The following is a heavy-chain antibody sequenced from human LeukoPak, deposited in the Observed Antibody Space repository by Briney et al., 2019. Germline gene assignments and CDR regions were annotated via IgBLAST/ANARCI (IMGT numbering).Heavy chain of an antibody. CDR3: ARTNTAYSSGWYVY. CDR1: GGSISSNTYY. CDR2: IHYSGNT. J-gene: IGHJ4*02. V-gene: IGHV4-39*01. Sequence: NASQTLSLTCTVSGGSISSNTYYWGWIRQPPGKGLEWIGNIHYSGNTYYNPSLKSRVTISVDTSKNQFSLKLKSVTATDTAMYYCARTNTAYSSGWYVYWGQGTLVTVSS. D-gene: IGHD6-19*01.